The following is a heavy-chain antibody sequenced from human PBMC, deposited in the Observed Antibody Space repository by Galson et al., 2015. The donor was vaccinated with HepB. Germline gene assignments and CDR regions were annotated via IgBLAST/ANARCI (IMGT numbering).Heavy chain of an antibody. Sequence: QSGAEVKKPGESLKISCKGSGYTFTTFWIGWVRQMSGKGLEWMGTVYPGDSDTRYSPSFQGQVTISADKSINTAYLQWSRLKASDTGIYYCARREAGSEYFQFWGQGTLVTVSS. CDR3: ARREAGSEYFQF. D-gene: IGHD6-19*01. V-gene: IGHV5-51*01. CDR2: VYPGDSDT. J-gene: IGHJ1*01. CDR1: GYTFTTFW.